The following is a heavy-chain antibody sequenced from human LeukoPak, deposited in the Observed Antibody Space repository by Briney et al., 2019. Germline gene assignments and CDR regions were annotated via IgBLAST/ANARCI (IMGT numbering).Heavy chain of an antibody. J-gene: IGHJ6*03. D-gene: IGHD4-23*01. V-gene: IGHV4-34*01. Sequence: SETLSLTCAVYGGSFSGYYWSWIRQPPGKGLEWIGEINHSGSTNYNPSLKSRVTISVDTSKNQFSLKLSSVTAADTAVYYCAGATVVRGYYYYMDVWGKGTTVTVSS. CDR1: GGSFSGYY. CDR2: INHSGST. CDR3: AGATVVRGYYYYMDV.